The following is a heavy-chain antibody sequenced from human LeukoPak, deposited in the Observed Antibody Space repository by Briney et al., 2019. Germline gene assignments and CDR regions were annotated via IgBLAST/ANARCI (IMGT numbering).Heavy chain of an antibody. V-gene: IGHV4-30-4*01. CDR2: IFYSGST. CDR3: ARDRANYPYYFDF. D-gene: IGHD4-4*01. J-gene: IGHJ4*02. Sequence: SETLSLTCTVSGGSISSGDYYWSWIRQPPGKGLEWIGYIFYSGSTYYNPSLQSRLTISVDTSKNQFSLKLSSVTAAATAVYYCARDRANYPYYFDFWGQGTLVTVSS. CDR1: GGSISSGDYY.